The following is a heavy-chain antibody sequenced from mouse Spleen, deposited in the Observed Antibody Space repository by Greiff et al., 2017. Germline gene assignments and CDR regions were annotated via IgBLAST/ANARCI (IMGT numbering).Heavy chain of an antibody. CDR3: ARPLYYYDGSYEFAY. V-gene: IGHV1-26*01. J-gene: IGHJ3*01. CDR2: INPNNGGT. D-gene: IGHD1-1*01. CDR1: GYTFTDYY. Sequence: VQLKQSGAELVKPGASVKISCKASGYTFTDYYMNWVKQSHGKSLEWIGDINPNNGGTSYNQKFKGKATLTVDKSSSTAYMELRSLTSEDSAVYYCARPLYYYDGSYEFAYWGQGTLVTVSA.